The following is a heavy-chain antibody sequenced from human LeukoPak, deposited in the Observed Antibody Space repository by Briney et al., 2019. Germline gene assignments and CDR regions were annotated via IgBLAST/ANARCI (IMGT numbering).Heavy chain of an antibody. CDR1: GGSTSSYY. J-gene: IGHJ6*03. CDR2: IHYSGTT. CDR3: ARVSWFPGTSYYFMDV. D-gene: IGHD1-1*01. V-gene: IGHV4-59*01. Sequence: SETLPLTCTVSGGSTSSYYWSWIRQPPGKGLEWIGYIHYSGTTNYNPSLKSRVTISVDTSKNQFSLKLNSVTAADTAVYYCARVSWFPGTSYYFMDVWGKGTTVTVSS.